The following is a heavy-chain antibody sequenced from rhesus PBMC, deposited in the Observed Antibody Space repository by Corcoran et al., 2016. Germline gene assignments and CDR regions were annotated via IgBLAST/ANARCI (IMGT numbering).Heavy chain of an antibody. CDR1: GCSVSSGYYY. D-gene: IGHD6-31*01. V-gene: IGHV4-122*02. J-gene: IGHJ4*01. CDR2: ITYSEST. CDR3: VRSGSGWAFDY. Sequence: QVQLQESGPRLEKPSETPSPTCAVSGCSVSSGYYYWSWIRKPPGKGLEGIGYITYSESTSYHPSLKSRLPISRDTTKNLFSLILNSVTAADTAVYYCVRSGSGWAFDYWGQGVLVTVSS.